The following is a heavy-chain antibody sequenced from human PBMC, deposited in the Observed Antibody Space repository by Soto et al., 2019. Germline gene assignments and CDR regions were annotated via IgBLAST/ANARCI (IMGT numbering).Heavy chain of an antibody. CDR1: GFTFSSYW. Sequence: GGSLRLSCAASGFTFSSYWMSWVRQAPGKGLEWVANIKQDGSEKYYVDSVKGRFTISRDNAKNSLYLQMSSLRAEDTAVYYCARGDYDFWVSHYYFDYWGQGTLVTVSS. V-gene: IGHV3-7*01. CDR2: IKQDGSEK. J-gene: IGHJ4*02. D-gene: IGHD3-3*01. CDR3: ARGDYDFWVSHYYFDY.